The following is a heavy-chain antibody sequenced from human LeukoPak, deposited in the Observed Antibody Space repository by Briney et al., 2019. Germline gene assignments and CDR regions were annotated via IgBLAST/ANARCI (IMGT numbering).Heavy chain of an antibody. J-gene: IGHJ4*02. D-gene: IGHD3-22*01. CDR2: ISYDGSKK. Sequence: GRSLRLSCAASGFTFSSYAMHWVRQAPDKGLEWVAVISYDGSKKYYADSVKGRFTISRDNSKNTLYLQMNSLRAEDTAVYYCARTRTYYYDSSGYSKPTFDYWGQGTLVTVSS. CDR1: GFTFSSYA. CDR3: ARTRTYYYDSSGYSKPTFDY. V-gene: IGHV3-30-3*01.